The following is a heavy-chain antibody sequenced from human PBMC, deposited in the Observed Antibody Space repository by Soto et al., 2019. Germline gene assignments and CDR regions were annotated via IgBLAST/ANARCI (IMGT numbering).Heavy chain of an antibody. D-gene: IGHD3-22*01. CDR1: GYTFTGYY. CDR2: INPNSGGT. V-gene: IGHV1-2*02. J-gene: IGHJ6*02. CDR3: ARVASYYDSSGYLTFYGMDV. Sequence: ASVKVSCKASGYTFTGYYMHWVRQAPGQGLEWMGWINPNSGGTNYAQKFQGRVTMTRDTSISTAYMELSRLRSDDTAVCYCARVASYYDSSGYLTFYGMDVWGQGTTVTVSS.